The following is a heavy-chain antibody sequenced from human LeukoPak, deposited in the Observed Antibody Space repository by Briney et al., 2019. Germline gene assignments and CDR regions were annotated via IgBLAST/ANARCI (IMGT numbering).Heavy chain of an antibody. V-gene: IGHV3-21*01. Sequence: KPGGSLRLSCAASGFTFSSYSMNWVRQAPGKGLEWVSSISRSSSNIYYADSGKGRFTISRDNAKNSLYLQMNSLRAEDTAVYYCARDLFQGDDSSGYYYASAFDIWGQGTMVTVSS. D-gene: IGHD3-22*01. CDR3: ARDLFQGDDSSGYYYASAFDI. J-gene: IGHJ3*02. CDR2: ISRSSSNI. CDR1: GFTFSSYS.